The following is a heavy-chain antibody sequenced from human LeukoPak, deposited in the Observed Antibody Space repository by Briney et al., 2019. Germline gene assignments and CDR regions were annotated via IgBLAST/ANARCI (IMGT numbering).Heavy chain of an antibody. V-gene: IGHV3-53*01. Sequence: GGSLRLSCVASGFTFSTNYMTWVRQAPGKGPEWVSVIYSDGNTYYADSVKGRFTISRDNSKNTLYLQMNSLRAEDTAVYYCVRDLTWGQGTLVTVSS. CDR1: GFTFSTNY. CDR3: VRDLT. J-gene: IGHJ5*02. CDR2: IYSDGNT.